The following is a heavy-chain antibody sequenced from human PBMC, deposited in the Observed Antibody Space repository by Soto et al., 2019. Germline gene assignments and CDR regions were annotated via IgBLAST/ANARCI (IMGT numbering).Heavy chain of an antibody. Sequence: EVQLVESGGGLAQPGGSLRLSCAASGLALSNFWMHWVRQAPGKGLVWVSRISSDGTDTNYADSVKGRFTISRDNAKNTLYLQMTSLKAKDTAVYYCLVVITPWSFDHWGQGALVTVSS. V-gene: IGHV3-74*01. J-gene: IGHJ4*02. CDR2: ISSDGTDT. D-gene: IGHD3-22*01. CDR1: GLALSNFW. CDR3: LVVITPWSFDH.